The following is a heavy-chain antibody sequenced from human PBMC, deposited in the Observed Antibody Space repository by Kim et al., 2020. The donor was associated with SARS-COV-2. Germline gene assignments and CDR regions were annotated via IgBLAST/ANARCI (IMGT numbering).Heavy chain of an antibody. Sequence: GGSLRLSCAASGFTFSTQSMNWVRQAPGKGLEWVSYIRSSGTTIHYADSVKGRFTISRDNAKNSLYLQMNSLRADDTAVYYCARGLGWVNYKGHWFDPWGQGTLVIVSS. CDR1: GFTFSTQS. D-gene: IGHD3-16*01. J-gene: IGHJ5*02. CDR3: ARGLGWVNYKGHWFDP. CDR2: IRSSGTTI. V-gene: IGHV3-48*04.